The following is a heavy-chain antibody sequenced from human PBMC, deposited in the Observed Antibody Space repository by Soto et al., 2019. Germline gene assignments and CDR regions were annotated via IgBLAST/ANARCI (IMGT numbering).Heavy chain of an antibody. CDR1: GFTFSSYG. CDR3: AKGQDTISNGYYYYYGMDV. CDR2: ISYDGSNK. D-gene: IGHD3-3*01. Sequence: GGSLRLSCAASGFTFSSYGLHWVRQAPGKGLEWVAVISYDGSNKYYADSVKGRFTISRDNSKNTLYLQMNSLRAEDTAVYYCAKGQDTISNGYYYYYGMDVWGQGTTVTVSS. V-gene: IGHV3-30*18. J-gene: IGHJ6*02.